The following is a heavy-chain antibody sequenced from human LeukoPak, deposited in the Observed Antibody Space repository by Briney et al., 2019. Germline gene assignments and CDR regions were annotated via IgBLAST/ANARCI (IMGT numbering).Heavy chain of an antibody. J-gene: IGHJ4*02. D-gene: IGHD4-23*01. Sequence: GGSLRLSCAASGFTFSSYSMNWVRQAPGKGLEWVSSISSSSSYIYYADSVKGRFTISRDNAKNSLYLQMNSLTAEDTAVYYCASASGGNSYSLWGQGTLVTVSS. CDR3: ASASGGNSYSL. CDR1: GFTFSSYS. V-gene: IGHV3-21*01. CDR2: ISSSSSYI.